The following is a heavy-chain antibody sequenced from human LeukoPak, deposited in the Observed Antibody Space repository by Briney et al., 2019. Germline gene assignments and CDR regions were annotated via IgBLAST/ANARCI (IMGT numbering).Heavy chain of an antibody. Sequence: PGGSLRLSCAASGFTFGSYAMSWVRQAPGKGLEWVSAISGSGGSTYYADSVKGRFTISRDNSKNTLYLQMNSLRAEDTAVYYCAKGGSGHSVGGSCYYDYWGQGTLVTVSS. CDR3: AKGGSGHSVGGSCYYDY. J-gene: IGHJ4*02. CDR1: GFTFGSYA. CDR2: ISGSGGST. V-gene: IGHV3-23*01. D-gene: IGHD2-15*01.